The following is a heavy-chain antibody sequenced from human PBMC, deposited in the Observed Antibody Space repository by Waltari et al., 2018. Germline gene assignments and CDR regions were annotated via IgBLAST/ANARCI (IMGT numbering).Heavy chain of an antibody. D-gene: IGHD3-10*01. CDR2: IYPGDSDT. CDR3: ARGPMVQGVIDVYFQH. J-gene: IGHJ1*01. Sequence: EVQLVQSGAEVKKPGESLKISCKGSGYSFTSYWIGWVRQLPGKGLAWMGSIYPGDSDTRDSPSLQGHVTISADKSISTAYLHWSSLKASDTAMYYCARGPMVQGVIDVYFQHWGQGTLVTVSS. CDR1: GYSFTSYW. V-gene: IGHV5-51*01.